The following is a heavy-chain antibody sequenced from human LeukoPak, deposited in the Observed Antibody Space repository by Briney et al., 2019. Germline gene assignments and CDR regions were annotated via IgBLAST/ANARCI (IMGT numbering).Heavy chain of an antibody. D-gene: IGHD6-13*01. CDR2: ISYSGST. J-gene: IGHJ3*02. CDR3: ARDLCSSKTNDAFVI. Sequence: PSETLSLTCTVSGGSIRSSSYYWGWIRQPPGKGLQWIGSISYSGSTYYNPSLKSRVTISLDTSKNQFSLKLSSVTAADTAVYYCARDLCSSKTNDAFVIWGQGTMVTVSS. V-gene: IGHV4-39*07. CDR1: GGSIRSSSYY.